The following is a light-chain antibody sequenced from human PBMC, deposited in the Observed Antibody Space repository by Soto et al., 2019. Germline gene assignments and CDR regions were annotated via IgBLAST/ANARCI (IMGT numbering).Light chain of an antibody. CDR3: EQYNKRPLT. Sequence: EIVMTQSPATLSVSPGERATLSCRASQSVYSNLAWYQQKPGQAPRLLIHGTFTRATGIPPRFSGSGSGTEFTLTISSRQSEEFSVCYCEQYNKRPLTFGGGTKVEIK. CDR2: GTF. CDR1: QSVYSN. V-gene: IGKV3-15*01. J-gene: IGKJ4*01.